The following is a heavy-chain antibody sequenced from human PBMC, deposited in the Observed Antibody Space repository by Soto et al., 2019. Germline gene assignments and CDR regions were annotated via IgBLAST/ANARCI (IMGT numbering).Heavy chain of an antibody. CDR1: GFTFSSYA. CDR3: ATDYYGSGSYYSDY. Sequence: GRSLRLSCAASGFTFSSYAMHWVRQAPGKGLEWVAVISYDGSNKYYADSVKGRFTISRDNSKNTLYLQMNSLRAEDTAVYYCATDYYGSGSYYSDYWGQGTLVTVSS. J-gene: IGHJ4*02. V-gene: IGHV3-30-3*01. CDR2: ISYDGSNK. D-gene: IGHD3-10*01.